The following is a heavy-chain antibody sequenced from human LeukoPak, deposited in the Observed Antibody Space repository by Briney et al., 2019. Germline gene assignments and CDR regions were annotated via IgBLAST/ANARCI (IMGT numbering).Heavy chain of an antibody. CDR3: ARGDYYDSGYWFDP. CDR1: GFTFSSYW. Sequence: GGSLRLSCAASGFTFSSYWMSWVRQAPGKGLEWVANIKQDGSEKYYVDSVKGRFTISRDNAKNSLYLQMNSLRAEDTAVYYCARGDYYDSGYWFDPWGQGTLVTVSS. J-gene: IGHJ5*02. D-gene: IGHD3-22*01. V-gene: IGHV3-7*01. CDR2: IKQDGSEK.